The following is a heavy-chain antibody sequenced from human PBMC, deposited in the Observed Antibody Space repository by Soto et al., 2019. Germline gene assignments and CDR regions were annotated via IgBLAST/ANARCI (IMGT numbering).Heavy chain of an antibody. J-gene: IGHJ4*02. Sequence: QVHLVESGGGVVQPGRSLTLSYTASRFAFSNYGIHWVRQAPGRGLEWVAVIWSDGTKKFYAGSVRGRFTISRDNSKNTIYLQMNSLRAEDTAVYYCARDWWEEPAGKETVSQFDYWGQGTLVTVSS. CDR3: ARDWWEEPAGKETVSQFDY. V-gene: IGHV3-33*01. CDR2: IWSDGTKK. CDR1: RFAFSNYG. D-gene: IGHD6-13*01.